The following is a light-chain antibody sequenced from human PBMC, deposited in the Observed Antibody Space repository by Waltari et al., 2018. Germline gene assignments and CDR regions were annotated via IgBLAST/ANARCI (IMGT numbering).Light chain of an antibody. J-gene: IGLJ3*02. Sequence: QSVLTQPPSVSAPPGQKVTISCSGSGSNIGHNYVSWYQQLPGTAPKLLIYDNNKRPSGIPDRFSGSKSGTSATLGITGLQTGDEADYYCGTWDNSLSAGVFGGGTKLTVL. V-gene: IGLV1-51*01. CDR2: DNN. CDR3: GTWDNSLSAGV. CDR1: GSNIGHNY.